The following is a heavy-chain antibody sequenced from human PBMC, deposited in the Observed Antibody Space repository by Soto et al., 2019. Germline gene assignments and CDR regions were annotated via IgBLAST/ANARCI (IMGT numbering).Heavy chain of an antibody. CDR1: GGTFSSYA. Sequence: QVQLVQSGAEVKKPGSSVKVSCKASGGTFSSYAISWVRQAPGQGLEWMGGIIPIFGTANYAQKFQGRVTLTAHECXSTAYMELSSLRSEDTAVYYCARGYHDYGDYEGGYWGQGTLVTVSS. CDR3: ARGYHDYGDYEGGY. V-gene: IGHV1-69*12. D-gene: IGHD4-17*01. J-gene: IGHJ4*02. CDR2: IIPIFGTA.